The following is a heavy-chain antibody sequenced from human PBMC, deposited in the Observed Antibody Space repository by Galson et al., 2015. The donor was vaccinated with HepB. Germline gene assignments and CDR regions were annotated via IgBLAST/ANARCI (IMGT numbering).Heavy chain of an antibody. J-gene: IGHJ4*02. V-gene: IGHV3-23*01. D-gene: IGHD2-21*01. CDR3: AKRRTAGVDFDY. CDR1: GFTFSNYA. Sequence: SLRLSCAASGFTFSNYAMGWVRQAPGRGLEWVSVVSIGGSTHYADALKGRFTVSRDNSKDTLYLQMNSLTAEDTAVYYCAKRRTAGVDFDYWGQGTLVTVSS. CDR2: VSIGGST.